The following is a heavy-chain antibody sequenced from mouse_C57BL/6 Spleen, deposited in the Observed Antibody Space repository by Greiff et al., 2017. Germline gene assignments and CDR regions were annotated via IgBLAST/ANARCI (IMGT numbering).Heavy chain of an antibody. V-gene: IGHV1-82*01. Sequence: VQLQQSGPELVKPGASVKLSCKASGYAFSSSWMNWVKQRPGKGLEWIGRIYPGDGDTNYNGKFKGKATLTADKSSSTAYMQLSSLTSEDSAVYFCARSIGVLYYFDYWGQGTTLTVSS. J-gene: IGHJ2*01. CDR3: ARSIGVLYYFDY. D-gene: IGHD2-14*01. CDR2: IYPGDGDT. CDR1: GYAFSSSW.